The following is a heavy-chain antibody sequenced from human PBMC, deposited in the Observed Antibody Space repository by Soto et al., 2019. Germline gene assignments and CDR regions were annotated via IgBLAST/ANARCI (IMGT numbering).Heavy chain of an antibody. V-gene: IGHV3-48*02. J-gene: IGHJ4*02. D-gene: IGHD3-22*01. CDR3: ARYYYDSSGYYRTYYFDY. CDR1: GFIFSKYS. CDR2: ISSNSVTI. Sequence: PGGSLRLSCGASGFIFSKYSMNWVGQAPGKGREWLSYISSNSVTIYYADSVRGRFTIFRDNAKNSLYLQMNSLRDEDTAVYYCARYYYDSSGYYRTYYFDYWGQGTLVTVSS.